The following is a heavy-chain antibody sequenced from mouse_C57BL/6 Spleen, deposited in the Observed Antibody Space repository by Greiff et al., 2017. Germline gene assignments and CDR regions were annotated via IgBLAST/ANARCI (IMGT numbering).Heavy chain of an antibody. D-gene: IGHD1-1*01. V-gene: IGHV7-3*01. CDR3: ARYGRATFDWYFDV. Sequence: EVQGVESGGGLVQPGGSLSLSCAASGFTFTDYYMSWVRQPPGKALEWLGFIRNKANGYTTEYSASVKGRFNMSRDNSQSILYLQMNALGAEDSATYYCARYGRATFDWYFDVWGTGTTVTVSS. CDR2: IRNKANGYTT. CDR1: GFTFTDYY. J-gene: IGHJ1*03.